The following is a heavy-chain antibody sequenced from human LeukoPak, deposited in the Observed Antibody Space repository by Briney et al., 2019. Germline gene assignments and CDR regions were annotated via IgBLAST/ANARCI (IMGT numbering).Heavy chain of an antibody. CDR1: GYTFTGYY. Sequence: ASVKVSCKASGYTFTGYYMHWVRQAPGQGLEWMGWINPNSGGTNYAQKFQGRVTMTEDTSTDTAYMELSSLRSEDTAVYYCATATPMVRGVERFDYWGQGTLVTVSS. D-gene: IGHD3-10*01. CDR3: ATATPMVRGVERFDY. V-gene: IGHV1-2*02. CDR2: INPNSGGT. J-gene: IGHJ4*02.